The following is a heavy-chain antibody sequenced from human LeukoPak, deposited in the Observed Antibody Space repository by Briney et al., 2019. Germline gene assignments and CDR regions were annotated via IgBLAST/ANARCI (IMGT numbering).Heavy chain of an antibody. Sequence: GGSLRLSCAASGFTFSSYWMNWVRQTPGKGLEWISTLSGSGGTTYYADSVKGRFTISRDNSKNTLYLQMNSLRAEDTAIYYCAKSAENVVVTAIYYYYYMDVWGKGTTVTVSS. J-gene: IGHJ6*03. CDR2: LSGSGGTT. CDR3: AKSAENVVVTAIYYYYYMDV. D-gene: IGHD2-21*02. V-gene: IGHV3-23*01. CDR1: GFTFSSYW.